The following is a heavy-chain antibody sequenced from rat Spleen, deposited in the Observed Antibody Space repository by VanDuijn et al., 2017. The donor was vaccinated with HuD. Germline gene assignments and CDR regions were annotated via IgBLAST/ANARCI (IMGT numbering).Heavy chain of an antibody. CDR3: TRQGNNFWYFDF. CDR1: GFTFSDYY. CDR2: ITYDGSST. D-gene: IGHD4-5*01. V-gene: IGHV5-29*01. Sequence: EVQLVESGGGLVQPGRSLRLSCAASGFTFSDYYMAWVRQAPTKGLEWVATITYDGSSTYYRDSVKGRFTVSRHDAKSTLYLQMDSLRSEDTATYYCTRQGNNFWYFDFWGPGTMVTVSS. J-gene: IGHJ1*01.